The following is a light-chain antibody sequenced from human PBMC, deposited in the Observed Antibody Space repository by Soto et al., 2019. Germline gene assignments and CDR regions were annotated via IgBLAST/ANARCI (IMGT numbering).Light chain of an antibody. Sequence: ESVLTQSPATLSLSPGERATLSCRASQSVSSYLAWYQQKPGQAPRLLIYDASNRATGIPARFNGSGSGTDFTLTISSLEPEDFAVYYCQQRSNWPTFGQGTKVDIK. J-gene: IGKJ1*01. V-gene: IGKV3-11*01. CDR1: QSVSSY. CDR3: QQRSNWPT. CDR2: DAS.